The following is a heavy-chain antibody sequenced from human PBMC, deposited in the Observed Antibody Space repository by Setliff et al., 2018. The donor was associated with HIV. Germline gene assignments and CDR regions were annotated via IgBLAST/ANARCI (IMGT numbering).Heavy chain of an antibody. CDR3: ARLEGVRGVGAFDI. CDR1: GYSFTSYW. Sequence: HGESLTISCKGSGYSFTSYWIGWVRQMPGKGLEWMGIIYPGDSDTRYSPSFHGQVTISADKSISTAYLQWSSLKASDTAMYYCARLEGVRGVGAFDIWGQGTMVTVSS. D-gene: IGHD3-10*01. J-gene: IGHJ3*02. V-gene: IGHV5-51*01. CDR2: IYPGDSDT.